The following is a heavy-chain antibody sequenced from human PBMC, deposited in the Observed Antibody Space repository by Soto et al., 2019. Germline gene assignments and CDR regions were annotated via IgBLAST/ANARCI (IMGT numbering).Heavy chain of an antibody. D-gene: IGHD5-12*01. J-gene: IGHJ4*02. CDR2: IYYSGST. V-gene: IGHV4-30-4*01. Sequence: QVQLQESGPGLVKPSQTLSLTCTVSGGSISSGDYYWSWIRQPPGKGLEWIGYIYYSGSTYYNPSLESRVTISVDTAKTQFSLKLSSVTAADTDVYYCARWLGYGPHFDYWGQGTLVTVSS. CDR3: ARWLGYGPHFDY. CDR1: GGSISSGDYY.